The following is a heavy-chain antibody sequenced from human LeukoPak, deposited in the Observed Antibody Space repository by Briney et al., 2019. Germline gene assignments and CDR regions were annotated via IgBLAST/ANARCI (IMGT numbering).Heavy chain of an antibody. CDR1: GYTFTSYG. CDR2: ISAYNGNT. CDR3: ARDTAVELGDWFDP. D-gene: IGHD6-19*01. Sequence: GASVKVSCKASGYTFTSYGISWVRQAPGQGLEWMGWISAYNGNTNYAQKLQGRVTMATDTSTSTAYMELRSLRSDDTAVYYCARDTAVELGDWFDPWGQGTLVTVSS. V-gene: IGHV1-18*01. J-gene: IGHJ5*02.